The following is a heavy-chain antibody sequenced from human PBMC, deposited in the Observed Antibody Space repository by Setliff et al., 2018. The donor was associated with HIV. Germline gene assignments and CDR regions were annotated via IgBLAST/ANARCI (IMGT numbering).Heavy chain of an antibody. V-gene: IGHV4-59*08. CDR3: ARSLVPSGYYYGRHAFDI. CDR2: IYYSGNT. CDR1: GASIRGHY. Sequence: SETLSLPCSVSGASIRGHYWSWIRQSPGKGLEWIGNIYYSGNTNYNPSFKSRVTRSVDTSKNQFSLRVNSVTAADTAVYYCARSLVPSGYYYGRHAFDIWGQGTKGTVSS. D-gene: IGHD3-22*01. J-gene: IGHJ3*02.